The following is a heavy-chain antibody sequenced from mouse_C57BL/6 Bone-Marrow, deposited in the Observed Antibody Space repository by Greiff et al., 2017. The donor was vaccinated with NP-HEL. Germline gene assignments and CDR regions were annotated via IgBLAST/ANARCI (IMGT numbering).Heavy chain of an antibody. CDR3: ARKGIYYGSSHWYFDV. Sequence: VMLVESGPGLVQPSQSLSITCTVSGFSLTSYGVHWVRQSPGKGLEWLGVIWSGGSTDYNAAFISRLSISKDNSKSQVFFKMNSLQADDTAIYYCARKGIYYGSSHWYFDVWGTGTTVTVSS. CDR1: GFSLTSYG. D-gene: IGHD1-1*01. CDR2: IWSGGST. V-gene: IGHV2-2*01. J-gene: IGHJ1*03.